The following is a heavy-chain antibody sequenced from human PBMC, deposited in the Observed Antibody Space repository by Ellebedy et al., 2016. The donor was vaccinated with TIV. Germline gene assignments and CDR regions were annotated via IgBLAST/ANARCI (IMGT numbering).Heavy chain of an antibody. CDR2: ISAYNGNT. D-gene: IGHD3-10*01. J-gene: IGHJ5*02. CDR3: AREDMVRGVSGDNWFDP. Sequence: AASVKVSCKASGYTFTSYGISWARQAPGQGLEWMGWISAYNGNTNYAQKLQGRVTMTTDTSTSTAYMELRSLRSDDTAVYYCAREDMVRGVSGDNWFDPWGQGTLVTVSS. CDR1: GYTFTSYG. V-gene: IGHV1-18*01.